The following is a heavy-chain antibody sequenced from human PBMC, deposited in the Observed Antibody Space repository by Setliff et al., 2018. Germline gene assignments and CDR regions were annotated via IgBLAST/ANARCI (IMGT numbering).Heavy chain of an antibody. Sequence: SETLSLTCTVSGASLSSGSAYWGWFRQPAGKGLEWLGRIYTSGTTNYSPSLTGRVTISADTSKNQISLTLSSVSAADTAVYYCAKEFVVISFVKNIHHHYGMDVWGQGTTVT. J-gene: IGHJ6*02. CDR3: AKEFVVISFVKNIHHHYGMDV. CDR1: GASLSSGSAY. CDR2: IYTSGTT. V-gene: IGHV4-61*02. D-gene: IGHD2-21*01.